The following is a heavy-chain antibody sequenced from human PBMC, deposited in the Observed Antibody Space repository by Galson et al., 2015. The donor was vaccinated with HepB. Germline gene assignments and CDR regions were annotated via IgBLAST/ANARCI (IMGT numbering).Heavy chain of an antibody. V-gene: IGHV7-4-1*02. Sequence: SVKVFCKASGYTFTKYGMNWVRQAPGQGLEWMGWININTGNPTYAQGFTGRFVFSLDTSVSTAYLHISSLKAEDTAVYYCARDRGSGSCYPFDYWGQGTLVTVSS. CDR3: ARDRGSGSCYPFDY. CDR1: GYTFTKYG. CDR2: ININTGNP. D-gene: IGHD2-15*01. J-gene: IGHJ4*02.